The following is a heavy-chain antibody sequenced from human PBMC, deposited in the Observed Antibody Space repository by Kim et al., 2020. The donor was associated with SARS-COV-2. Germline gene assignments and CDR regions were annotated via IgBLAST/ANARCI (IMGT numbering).Heavy chain of an antibody. Sequence: AENWVRQAPGQGLEWIGGIKTTTGNPTYARDFTGRFVFSLDTSVSTAYLQISSLTTEDTAVYYCARGASITAFGVVLTYDAFNLWGQGTVV. J-gene: IGHJ3*01. D-gene: IGHD3-3*01. CDR3: ARGASITAFGVVLTYDAFNL. CDR1: A. V-gene: IGHV7-4-1*02. CDR2: IKTTTGNP.